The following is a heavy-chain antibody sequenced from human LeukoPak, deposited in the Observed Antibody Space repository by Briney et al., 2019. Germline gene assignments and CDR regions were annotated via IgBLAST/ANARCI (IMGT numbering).Heavy chain of an antibody. CDR3: ARDRWLQSQRYFDY. CDR1: GFTFSSYE. J-gene: IGHJ4*02. V-gene: IGHV3-48*03. Sequence: GGSLRLSCVASGFTFSSYEMTWVRQAPGKGLEWLSYISSSGSTIYYADSVKGRFTVSRDNAKNSLYLQMDSLRAEDTAVYYCARDRWLQSQRYFDYWGQGILVTVSS. D-gene: IGHD5-24*01. CDR2: ISSSGSTI.